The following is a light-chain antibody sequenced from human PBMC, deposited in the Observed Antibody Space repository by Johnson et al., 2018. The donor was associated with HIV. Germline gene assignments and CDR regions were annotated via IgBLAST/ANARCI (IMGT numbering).Light chain of an antibody. V-gene: IGLV1-51*01. Sequence: QSVLTQPPSVSAAPGQKVNISCSGSSSNIENNLVSWYQQFPGTAPKLLIYENNKRPSGTPDRFSGSKSGTSATLGITGLQTGDEADYYCGTWDSSLNAYVFGAATKVAVL. CDR1: SSNIENNL. J-gene: IGLJ1*01. CDR2: ENN. CDR3: GTWDSSLNAYV.